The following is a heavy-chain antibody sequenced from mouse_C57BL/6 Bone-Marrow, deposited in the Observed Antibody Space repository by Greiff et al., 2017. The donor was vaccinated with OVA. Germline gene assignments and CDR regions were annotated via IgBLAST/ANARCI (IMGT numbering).Heavy chain of an antibody. CDR3: AREGRSTMVTTGFDY. V-gene: IGHV1-20*01. J-gene: IGHJ2*01. Sequence: VQLKQSGPELVKPGDSVKISCKASGYSFTGYFMNWVMQSHGKSLEWIGRINPYNGDTFYNQKFKGKATLTVDKSSSTAHMELRSLTSEDSAVYYCAREGRSTMVTTGFDYWGQGTTLTVSS. D-gene: IGHD2-2*01. CDR2: INPYNGDT. CDR1: GYSFTGYF.